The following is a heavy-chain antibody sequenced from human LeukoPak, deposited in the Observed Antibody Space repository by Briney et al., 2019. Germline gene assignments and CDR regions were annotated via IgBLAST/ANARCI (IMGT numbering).Heavy chain of an antibody. D-gene: IGHD6-13*01. V-gene: IGHV3-15*01. CDR3: ARGLRGYAHWGTPPGIAAAGPHDY. CDR2: IKSKTDGGTT. CDR1: GFTFSNAW. Sequence: GGSLRLSCAASGFTFSNAWMSWVRQAPGKGLEWVGRIKSKTDGGTTDYADSVKGRFTISRDNSKNTLYLQMNSLRAEDTAVYYCARGLRGYAHWGTPPGIAAAGPHDYWGQGTLVTVSS. J-gene: IGHJ4*02.